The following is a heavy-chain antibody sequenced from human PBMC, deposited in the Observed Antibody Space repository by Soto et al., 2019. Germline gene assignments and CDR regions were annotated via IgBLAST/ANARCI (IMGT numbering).Heavy chain of an antibody. V-gene: IGHV4-39*01. J-gene: IGHJ6*03. D-gene: IGHD3-9*01. Sequence: QLQLQESGPGLVKPSETLSLTCTVSGRSISSSSYYWGWIRQPPGKGLEWIGSIYYSGSTYYNPSLKSRVTISVDTSKNQFSLKLSSVTAADTAVYYCARHPLTGFYNYYYMDVWGKGTTVTVSS. CDR3: ARHPLTGFYNYYYMDV. CDR2: IYYSGST. CDR1: GRSISSSSYY.